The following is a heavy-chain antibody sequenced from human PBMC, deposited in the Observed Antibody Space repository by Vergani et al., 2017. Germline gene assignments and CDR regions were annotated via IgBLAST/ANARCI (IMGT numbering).Heavy chain of an antibody. CDR1: GASIRSRNYY. CDR3: ARHDAGHYDSSYYGLDV. D-gene: IGHD3-16*01. J-gene: IGHJ6*02. CDR2: IYYSGST. Sequence: QLQLQESGPGLVKPSATLSLTCSVSGASIRSRNYYWGWIRQPPGKGLEWIASIYYSGSTYYNPSLKSRVSISVDTSKNQFSLKLSSVTAADSAVYYCARHDAGHYDSSYYGLDVWGQGTTVTVSS. V-gene: IGHV4-39*01.